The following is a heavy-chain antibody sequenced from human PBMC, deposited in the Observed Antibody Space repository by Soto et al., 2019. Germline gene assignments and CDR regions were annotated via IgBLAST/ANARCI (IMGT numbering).Heavy chain of an antibody. CDR1: GYTFTGYY. CDR2: INPNRGGT. Sequence: QVQLVQSGAEVKKPGASVKVSCKASGYTFTGYYMHWVRQAPGQGLEWMGWINPNRGGTTYAQRFQGWGTMTGDTSSSRAYMELSRLRSDDTAVYYCARGDTAMPVAHDYWGQGTLVTVSS. CDR3: ARGDTAMPVAHDY. V-gene: IGHV1-2*04. D-gene: IGHD5-18*01. J-gene: IGHJ4*02.